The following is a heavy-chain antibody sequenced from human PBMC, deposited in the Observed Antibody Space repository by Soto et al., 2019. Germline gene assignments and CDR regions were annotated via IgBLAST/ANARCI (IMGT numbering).Heavy chain of an antibody. CDR1: GFTFSSYA. V-gene: IGHV3-30-3*01. CDR3: ARDRLRYTWNDFPYYYSGMDV. CDR2: ISYDGSNK. Sequence: QVQLVESGGGVVQPGRSLRLSCAASGFTFSSYAMHWVRQAPGKGLEWVAVISYDGSNKYYADSVKGRFTISRDNSKNTLYLQMTRLRAEDTAVYYCARDRLRYTWNDFPYYYSGMDVWGQGTTVTVSS. J-gene: IGHJ6*02. D-gene: IGHD1-1*01.